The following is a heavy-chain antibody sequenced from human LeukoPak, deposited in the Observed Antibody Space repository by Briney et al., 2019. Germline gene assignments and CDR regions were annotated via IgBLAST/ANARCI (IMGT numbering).Heavy chain of an antibody. CDR3: ARSGPLVVVAATGFDY. CDR2: INHSGST. CDR1: GGSFSGYY. J-gene: IGHJ4*02. V-gene: IGHV4-34*01. D-gene: IGHD2-15*01. Sequence: SETLSLTCAVYGGSFSGYYWSWIRQPPGKGLEWIGEINHSGSTNYNPSLKSRVTISVDTSKNQFSLKLSSVTAADTAVYYCARSGPLVVVAATGFDYWGQGTLPTDSS.